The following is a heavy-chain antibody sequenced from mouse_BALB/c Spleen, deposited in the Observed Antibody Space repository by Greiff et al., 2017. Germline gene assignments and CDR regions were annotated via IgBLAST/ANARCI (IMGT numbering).Heavy chain of an antibody. Sequence: QVTLKESGPGILQPSQTLSLTCSFSGFSLSTSGMSVGWIRQPSGKGLEWLAHIWWNDDKYYNPALKSRLTISKDTSNNQVFLKIASVVTADTATYYGARIDDGYYPLWYFDVWGAGTTVTVSS. CDR1: GFSLSTSGMS. CDR3: ARIDDGYYPLWYFDV. J-gene: IGHJ1*01. CDR2: IWWNDDK. D-gene: IGHD2-3*01. V-gene: IGHV8-8*01.